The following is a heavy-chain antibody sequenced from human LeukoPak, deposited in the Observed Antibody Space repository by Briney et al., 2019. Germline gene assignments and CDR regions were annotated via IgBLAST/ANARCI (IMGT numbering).Heavy chain of an antibody. V-gene: IGHV1-2*02. J-gene: IGHJ5*02. Sequence: SVTVSCTSSGYTFTGYSIDWVRQAPGQGLEWMAWINPRSGGANYAQIFQGRVTVTRDTSISTTYMELSGLRSDDTAVYDCASEVGGNIVFDPWGQDPRDTVSS. CDR1: GYTFTGYS. CDR2: INPRSGGA. D-gene: IGHD4-23*01. CDR3: ASEVGGNIVFDP.